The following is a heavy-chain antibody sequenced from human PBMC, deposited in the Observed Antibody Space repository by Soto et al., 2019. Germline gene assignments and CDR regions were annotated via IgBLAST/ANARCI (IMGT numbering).Heavy chain of an antibody. CDR1: GGSISSSRCH. D-gene: IGHD1-26*01. CDR2: IKYSGTT. J-gene: IGHJ3*02. CDR3: ARHGSTGRYCDAFDI. Sequence: SETLSLTCTVSGGSISSSRCHWGWIRQPPGKGLEWIASIKYSGTTFYNPSLKSRVTLSVDTSKNQFALKLSSVTAAETAVYYCARHGSTGRYCDAFDIWGQGTMVSVSS. V-gene: IGHV4-39*01.